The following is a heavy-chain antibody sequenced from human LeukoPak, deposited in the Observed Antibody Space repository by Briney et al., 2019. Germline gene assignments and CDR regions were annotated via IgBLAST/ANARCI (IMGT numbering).Heavy chain of an antibody. V-gene: IGHV3-48*04. CDR3: ARDWHYYMDV. Sequence: GGSLRLSCAASGLTFSSYSMNWVRQAPGKGLEWVSYISSSSSTIYYADSVKGRFTIPRDNAKNSLYLQMNSLRAEDTAVYYCARDWHYYMDVWGKGTTVTVSS. J-gene: IGHJ6*03. CDR1: GLTFSSYS. CDR2: ISSSSSTI.